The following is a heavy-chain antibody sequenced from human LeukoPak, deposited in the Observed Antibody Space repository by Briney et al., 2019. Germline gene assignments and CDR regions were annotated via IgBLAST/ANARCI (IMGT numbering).Heavy chain of an antibody. Sequence: PGGSLRLSCAASGFSFDDYGMSWVRQAPGKGLERVSGINWNGGSPGYADSVKGRFTISRDNAKNSLYLQMSSLRAEDTALYYCTRQRYSSSPVDVWGKGTTVTVSS. D-gene: IGHD6-6*01. CDR2: INWNGGSP. CDR3: TRQRYSSSPVDV. CDR1: GFSFDDYG. J-gene: IGHJ6*04. V-gene: IGHV3-20*04.